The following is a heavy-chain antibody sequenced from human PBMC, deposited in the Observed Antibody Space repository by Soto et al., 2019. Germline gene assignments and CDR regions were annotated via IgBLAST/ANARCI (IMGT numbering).Heavy chain of an antibody. D-gene: IGHD3-22*01. CDR3: AREHYYDSSGYYKNYYYYYGMDV. CDR2: INPNSGGT. CDR1: GYAFTGYY. J-gene: IGHJ6*02. Sequence: GASVKVSCKASGYAFTGYYMHWVRQAPGQGLEWMGWINPNSGGTNYAQKFQGWVTMTRDTSISTAYMELSRLRSDDTAVYYCAREHYYDSSGYYKNYYYYYGMDVWGQGTTVTVSS. V-gene: IGHV1-2*04.